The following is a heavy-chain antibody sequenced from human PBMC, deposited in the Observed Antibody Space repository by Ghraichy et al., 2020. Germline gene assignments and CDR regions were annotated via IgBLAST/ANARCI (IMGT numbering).Heavy chain of an antibody. J-gene: IGHJ6*02. CDR2: ISGSGGST. CDR3: AKDSLRFLEWPYYYYYGMDV. D-gene: IGHD3-3*01. Sequence: LSLTCAASGFTFSSYAMSWVRQAPGKGLEWVSAISGSGGSTYYADSVKGRFTISRDNSKNTLYLQMNSLRAEDTAVYYCAKDSLRFLEWPYYYYYGMDVWGQGTTVTVSS. V-gene: IGHV3-23*01. CDR1: GFTFSSYA.